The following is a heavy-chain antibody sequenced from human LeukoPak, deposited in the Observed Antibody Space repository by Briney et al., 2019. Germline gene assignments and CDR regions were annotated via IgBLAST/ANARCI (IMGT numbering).Heavy chain of an antibody. CDR3: ARSSPFDY. Sequence: SETLSLTRAVYGGSFSGYYWSWIRQPPGKGLEWIGEINHSGSTNYNPSLKSRVTISVDTSKNQFSLKLSSVTAADTAVYYCARSSPFDYWGQGTLVTVSS. J-gene: IGHJ4*02. CDR2: INHSGST. D-gene: IGHD6-6*01. V-gene: IGHV4-34*01. CDR1: GGSFSGYY.